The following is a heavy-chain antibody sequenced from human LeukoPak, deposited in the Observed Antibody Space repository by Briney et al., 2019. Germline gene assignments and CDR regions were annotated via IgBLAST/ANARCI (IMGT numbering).Heavy chain of an antibody. J-gene: IGHJ6*03. D-gene: IGHD1-1*01. V-gene: IGHV4-34*01. Sequence: PSEILSLTCAVYGGSFSGYYWSWIRQPPGKGLEWIGEINHSGSTNYNPSLKSRVTISVDTSKNQFSLKLSSVTAADTAVYYCARGKGYYYYYYYMDVWGKGTTVTISS. CDR3: ARGKGYYYYYYYMDV. CDR2: INHSGST. CDR1: GGSFSGYY.